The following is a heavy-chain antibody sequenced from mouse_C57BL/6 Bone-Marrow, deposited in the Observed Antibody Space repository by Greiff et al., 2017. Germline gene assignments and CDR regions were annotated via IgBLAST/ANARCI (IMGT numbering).Heavy chain of an antibody. J-gene: IGHJ4*01. CDR3: ARGGAIYYDYDVLLAMDY. CDR1: GYTFTSYW. V-gene: IGHV1-55*01. D-gene: IGHD2-4*01. CDR2: IYPGSGST. Sequence: VQLQQPGAELVKPGASVTMSCKASGYTFTSYWITWVKQRPGQGLEWIGDIYPGSGSTNYNEKVKSKATLTVDTSSSTAYMQRSSLTSEDSAVYYCARGGAIYYDYDVLLAMDYWGQGTSVTVSS.